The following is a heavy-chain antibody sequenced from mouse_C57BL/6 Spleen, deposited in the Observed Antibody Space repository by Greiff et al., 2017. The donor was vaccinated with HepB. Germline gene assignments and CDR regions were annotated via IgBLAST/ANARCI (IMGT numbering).Heavy chain of an antibody. CDR1: GFTFSSYA. D-gene: IGHD2-4*01. V-gene: IGHV5-4*01. J-gene: IGHJ2*01. CDR2: ISDGGSYT. Sequence: EVQVVESGGGLVKPGGSLKLSCAASGFTFSSYAMSWVRQTPEKRLEWVATISDGGSYTYYPDNVKGRFTISRDNAKNNLYLQMSHLKSEDTAMYYCARDSMITTRYFDYWGQGTTLTVSS. CDR3: ARDSMITTRYFDY.